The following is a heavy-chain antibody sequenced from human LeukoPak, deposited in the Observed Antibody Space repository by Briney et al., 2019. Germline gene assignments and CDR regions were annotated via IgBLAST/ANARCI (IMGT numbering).Heavy chain of an antibody. V-gene: IGHV1-69*13. D-gene: IGHD3-9*01. CDR1: GGTFSSYA. Sequence: ASVKVSCKASGGTFSSYAISWVRQAPGQGLEWMGGIIPIFGTANYAQKFQGRVTITADESTSTAYMELSSLRSEDTAVYYCARDPEYYDIFPNWFDPWGQGTLVTVSS. CDR3: ARDPEYYDIFPNWFDP. J-gene: IGHJ5*02. CDR2: IIPIFGTA.